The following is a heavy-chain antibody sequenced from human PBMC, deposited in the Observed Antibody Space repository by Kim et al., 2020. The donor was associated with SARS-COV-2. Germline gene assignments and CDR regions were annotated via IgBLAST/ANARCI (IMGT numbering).Heavy chain of an antibody. J-gene: IGHJ5*02. CDR3: ARLLRIFGFDP. D-gene: IGHD2-15*01. CDR2: T. Sequence: TGYSPSFQGQVTTSADKSISTAYLQWSSLKASDTAMYYCARLLRIFGFDPWGQGTLVTVSS. V-gene: IGHV5-51*01.